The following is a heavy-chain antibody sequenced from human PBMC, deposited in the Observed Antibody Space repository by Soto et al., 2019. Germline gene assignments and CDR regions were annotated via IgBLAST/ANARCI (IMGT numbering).Heavy chain of an antibody. CDR2: IYYSGST. J-gene: IGHJ5*02. CDR3: ARSVVVVAASALDP. D-gene: IGHD2-15*01. CDR1: GGSISSGGYY. V-gene: IGHV4-31*03. Sequence: QVQLQESGPGLVKPSQTLSLTCTVSGGSISSGGYYWSWIRQHPGKGLEWIGYIYYSGSTYYYPSLKSRVTLSVDTAKNQFSLKLSSVTAADTAVYYCARSVVVVAASALDPWGQGTLVTVSS.